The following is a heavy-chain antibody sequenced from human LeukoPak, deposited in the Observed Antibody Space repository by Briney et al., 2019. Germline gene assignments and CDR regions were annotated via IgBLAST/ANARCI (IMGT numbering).Heavy chain of an antibody. CDR2: IRYDGSNK. V-gene: IGHV3-30*02. D-gene: IGHD5-18*01. Sequence: GGSLRLSCAASGFTFSSYGMHWVRQTPGKGLEWVAFIRYDGSNKYYADSVKGRFTISRSNSKNTLYLQMSSLRAEDSALYYCAKDRVGGYSCGTPPDYWGQGTLVTVSS. CDR1: GFTFSSYG. CDR3: AKDRVGGYSCGTPPDY. J-gene: IGHJ4*02.